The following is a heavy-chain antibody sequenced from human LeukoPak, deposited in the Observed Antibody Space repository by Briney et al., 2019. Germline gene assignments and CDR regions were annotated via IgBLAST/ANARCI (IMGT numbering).Heavy chain of an antibody. CDR3: ARTPLRIVVVTATKSWFDP. J-gene: IGHJ5*02. Sequence: GASVKVSCKASGYTFTGYYMHWVRQAPGQGLEWMGWINPNSGGTNYAQKFQGRVTMTRDTSISTAYMELSRLRSDDTAVYYCARTPLRIVVVTATKSWFDPWGQGTLVTVSS. CDR1: GYTFTGYY. D-gene: IGHD2-21*02. V-gene: IGHV1-2*02. CDR2: INPNSGGT.